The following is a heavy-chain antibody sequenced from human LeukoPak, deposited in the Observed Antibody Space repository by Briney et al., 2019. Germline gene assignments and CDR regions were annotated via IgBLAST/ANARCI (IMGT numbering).Heavy chain of an antibody. Sequence: ASVKVSCKVSGYTFTDYYMRWVQPAPGKGIEWMGLVDPEDGETIYAEKFQGRVTITADTSTDTAYMELSSLRSEDTAVYYCATVRRTSPNWFDPWGQGALVTVSS. V-gene: IGHV1-69-2*01. CDR3: ATVRRTSPNWFDP. D-gene: IGHD1-14*01. CDR1: GYTFTDYY. CDR2: VDPEDGET. J-gene: IGHJ5*02.